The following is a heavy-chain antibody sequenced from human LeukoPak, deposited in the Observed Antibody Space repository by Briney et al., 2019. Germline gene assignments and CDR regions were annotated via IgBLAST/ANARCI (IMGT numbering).Heavy chain of an antibody. CDR2: IKQDGSEK. CDR3: ASLDH. J-gene: IGHJ4*02. CDR1: GFTFSSSW. V-gene: IGHV3-7*01. Sequence: GGSLRLSCAASGFTFSSSWMNWVRQAPGKGLEWVANIKQDGSEKYYVDSVKGRFTISRDNAKNSLYLQMNTLRAEDTAVCYCASLDHWGQGILVTVSS.